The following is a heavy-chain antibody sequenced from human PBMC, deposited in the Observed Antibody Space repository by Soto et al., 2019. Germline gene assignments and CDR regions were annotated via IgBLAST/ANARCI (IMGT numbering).Heavy chain of an antibody. CDR3: AKDLRPDGVWDFAY. J-gene: IGHJ4*02. CDR1: GFTFSSYT. CDR2: INSGGRT. V-gene: IGHV3-23*01. D-gene: IGHD4-17*01. Sequence: PGGSLRLSCAASGFTFSSYTMNWVRQAPGKGLEWVSGINSGGRTYYADSVKGRFTISRDDSKNTLYLQIISLRAEDTAVYYCAKDLRPDGVWDFAYWGQGTLVTVPQ.